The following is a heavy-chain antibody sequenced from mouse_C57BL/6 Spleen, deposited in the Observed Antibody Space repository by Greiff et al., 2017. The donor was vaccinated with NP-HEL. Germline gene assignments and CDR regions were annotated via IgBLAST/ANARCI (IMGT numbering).Heavy chain of an antibody. Sequence: VQLQQSGPGLAKPSQTLSLTCSVTGYSITSDYWNWIRKFPGNKLEYMGYISYSGSTYYNPSLKSRISITRDMSNNKYYLQLNSVTTEDTATYYCGGGSIPYALDYWGQGTSVTVSS. D-gene: IGHD1-1*01. V-gene: IGHV3-8*01. CDR2: ISYSGST. CDR3: GGGSIPYALDY. CDR1: GYSITSDY. J-gene: IGHJ4*01.